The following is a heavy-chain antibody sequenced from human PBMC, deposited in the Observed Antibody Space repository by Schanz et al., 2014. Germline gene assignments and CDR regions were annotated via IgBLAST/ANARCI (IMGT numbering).Heavy chain of an antibody. J-gene: IGHJ3*02. CDR2: IRFDASAK. Sequence: VLLVDSGGGLVQPGGSLRLSCAASGFTFSTYWMSWVRQAPGKGLEWVAYIRFDASAKYYGDSVEGRFTISRDNAKNTLYLQMNSLIAEDTAVYYCAKCIGWYGRCAFDIWGQGTMVTVSS. CDR3: AKCIGWYGRCAFDI. CDR1: GFTFSTYW. V-gene: IGHV3-30*02. D-gene: IGHD6-19*01.